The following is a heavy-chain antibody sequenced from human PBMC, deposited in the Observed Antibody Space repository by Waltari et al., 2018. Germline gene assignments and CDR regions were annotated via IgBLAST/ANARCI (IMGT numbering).Heavy chain of an antibody. V-gene: IGHV3-7*01. CDR2: IKQDGSEE. Sequence: EVLLVESGGGLVQTGGSLRLSCAASRFTFSNYWMNWVRQAPGKGREWVANIKQDGSEEYYVDSVKGRFTISRDNAKNSLYLEMKTLRAEDTAIYYCARTGARWLQFAAFDIWGQGTMVTVSS. J-gene: IGHJ3*02. CDR3: ARTGARWLQFAAFDI. D-gene: IGHD5-12*01. CDR1: RFTFSNYW.